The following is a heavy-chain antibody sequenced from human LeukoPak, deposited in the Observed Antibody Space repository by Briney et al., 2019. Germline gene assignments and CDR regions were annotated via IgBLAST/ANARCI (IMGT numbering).Heavy chain of an antibody. CDR1: GGSISSYH. CDR3: ARDYYYDSNNWFDP. Sequence: SETLSLTCTVSGGSISSYHWSWIRQPAGKGLEWIGRIYTSGSTNYNPSLKSRVTMSVDTSKNQFSLKLSSVTAADTAVYYCARDYYYDSNNWFDPWGQGTLVTVSS. D-gene: IGHD3-22*01. J-gene: IGHJ5*02. CDR2: IYTSGST. V-gene: IGHV4-4*07.